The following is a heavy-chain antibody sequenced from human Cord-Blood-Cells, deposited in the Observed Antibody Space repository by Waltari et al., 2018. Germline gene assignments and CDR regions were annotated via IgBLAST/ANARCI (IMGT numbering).Heavy chain of an antibody. V-gene: IGHV1-58*01. CDR1: GFTFTSSA. J-gene: IGHJ6*02. D-gene: IGHD6-19*01. Sequence: QMQLVQSGPEVKKPGTSVKVSCKASGFTFTSSAVQWVRQARGQRLAWIGWIVVGSGNTNYAQKVQERVTITRDMSTSTAYMELSSLRSEDTAVYYCAADNVHSSGKYYYYYGMDVWGQGTTVTVSS. CDR2: IVVGSGNT. CDR3: AADNVHSSGKYYYYYGMDV.